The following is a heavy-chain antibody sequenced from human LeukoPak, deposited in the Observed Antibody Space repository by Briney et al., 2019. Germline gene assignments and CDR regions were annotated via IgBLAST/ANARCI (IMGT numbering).Heavy chain of an antibody. J-gene: IGHJ6*03. CDR2: INPNSGGT. CDR1: GYTFTDHY. Sequence: ASVKVSCKASGYTFTDHYMHWVRQAPGQGLEWMGWINPNSGGTNYAQKFQGRVTMTRDTSISTAYMELSRLRSDDTAVYYCARDRPIAARPARYYYMDVWGKGTTVTVSS. V-gene: IGHV1-2*02. CDR3: ARDRPIAARPARYYYMDV. D-gene: IGHD6-6*01.